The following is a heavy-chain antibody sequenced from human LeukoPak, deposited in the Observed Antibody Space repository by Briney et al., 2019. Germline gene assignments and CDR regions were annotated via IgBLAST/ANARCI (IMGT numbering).Heavy chain of an antibody. J-gene: IGHJ4*02. CDR3: AKSPAYYEGACLDY. Sequence: GRSLRLSCAASGFTFDDYAMHWVRQAPGKGLEWVSGISWNSGSIGYADSVKGRFTISRDNAKNSLYLQMNSLRAEDTALYYCAKSPAYYEGACLDYWAREPWSPSPQ. CDR2: ISWNSGSI. D-gene: IGHD3-22*01. CDR1: GFTFDDYA. V-gene: IGHV3-9*01.